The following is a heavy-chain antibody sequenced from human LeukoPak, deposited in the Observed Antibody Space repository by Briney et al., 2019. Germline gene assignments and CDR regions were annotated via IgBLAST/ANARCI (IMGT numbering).Heavy chain of an antibody. V-gene: IGHV3-72*01. D-gene: IGHD7-27*01. CDR2: IRNKANRYTT. J-gene: IGHJ4*02. CDR1: GFTFSDHH. Sequence: KPGGSLRLTCAASGFTFSDHHMDRVRQAPGEGLEWVARIRNKANRYTTEYAASVKGRFTISRDDSENSLYLQMDSLKTEDTAVYYCARSPLGIAPFDYWGQGTLVTVSS. CDR3: ARSPLGIAPFDY.